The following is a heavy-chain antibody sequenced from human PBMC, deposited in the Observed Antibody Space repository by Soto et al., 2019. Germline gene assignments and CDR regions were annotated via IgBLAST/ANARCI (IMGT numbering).Heavy chain of an antibody. CDR3: ARLYGLDAFDN. CDR1: GGSINSYY. V-gene: IGHV4-59*08. D-gene: IGHD3-16*02. J-gene: IGHJ3*02. Sequence: QVQLQESGPGLVKPSETLSLTCTVSGGSINSYYWSWIRQPPGKGLEWIGYIYYSGSTNYNPSLKRRVTISVDTAKIQFSRKLSSVTAADTAVYYCARLYGLDAFDNWGQGTMVTVSS. CDR2: IYYSGST.